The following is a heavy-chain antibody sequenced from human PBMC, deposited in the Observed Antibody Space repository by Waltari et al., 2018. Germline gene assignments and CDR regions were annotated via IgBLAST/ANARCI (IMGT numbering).Heavy chain of an antibody. D-gene: IGHD3-3*01. Sequence: QVQLQESGPGLVKPSQTLSLTCTVSGGSISSGSYYWSWIRQPAGKGLEWIGRIYTSGSTNNTPALKIRVTSSVDTPKNQFALKRVSGPAADTAVYYCASAIGRYYDFWRGYGPPGAFDIWGQGTMFTVSS. CDR1: GGSISSGSYY. J-gene: IGHJ3*02. CDR2: IYTSGST. V-gene: IGHV4-61*02. CDR3: ASAIGRYYDFWRGYGPPGAFDI.